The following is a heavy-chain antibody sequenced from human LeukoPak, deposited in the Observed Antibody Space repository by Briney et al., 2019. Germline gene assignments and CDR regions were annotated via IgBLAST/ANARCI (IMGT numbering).Heavy chain of an antibody. Sequence: GGSLRLSCAASGFTFYDYGMRWVRQAPGKGLEWVSDINWNGGSTGYADSGKGLFTISRDNAKNSLYLQMNSLRAEDTALYYCARDLGYSSGWTFDYWGQGTLVTVSS. V-gene: IGHV3-20*04. J-gene: IGHJ4*02. CDR3: ARDLGYSSGWTFDY. CDR1: GFTFYDYG. CDR2: INWNGGST. D-gene: IGHD6-19*01.